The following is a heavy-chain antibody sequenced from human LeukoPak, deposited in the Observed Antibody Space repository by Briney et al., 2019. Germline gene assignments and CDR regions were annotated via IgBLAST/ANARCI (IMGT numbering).Heavy chain of an antibody. V-gene: IGHV4-59*01. CDR1: GGSFSSYY. J-gene: IGHJ5*02. D-gene: IGHD3-10*01. CDR2: IHYTGST. Sequence: SETLSLTCALSGGSFSSYYWSWIRQPPGKGLECIGYIHYTGSTNYNPSLKSRVTISVDTSKSQFSLKLSSVTAADTAIYYCARGGYYGSGNDFRFDPWGQGTLVTVSS. CDR3: ARGGYYGSGNDFRFDP.